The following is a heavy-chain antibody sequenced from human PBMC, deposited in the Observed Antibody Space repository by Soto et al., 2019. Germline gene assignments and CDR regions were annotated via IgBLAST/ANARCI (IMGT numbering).Heavy chain of an antibody. D-gene: IGHD6-19*01. J-gene: IGHJ3*02. CDR3: ARGGIAVAGTDFDAFDI. Sequence: QVQLVESGGGVVQPGRSLRLSCAASEFTFSSYGMHWVRQAPGKGLEWVAVIWYAGGNKYYADSVKGRFTSSRDNSKNTLYLQMNSLRAEDTAVYYCARGGIAVAGTDFDAFDIWGQGTMVTVSS. CDR1: EFTFSSYG. V-gene: IGHV3-33*01. CDR2: IWYAGGNK.